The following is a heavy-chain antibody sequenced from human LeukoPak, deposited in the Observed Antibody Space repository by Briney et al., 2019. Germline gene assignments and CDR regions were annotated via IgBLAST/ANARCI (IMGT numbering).Heavy chain of an antibody. V-gene: IGHV4-39*01. D-gene: IGHD2-2*01. Sequence: PSETLSLTCTVSGGSISSSSYYWGWLRPPPGKGLEWIGSIYYSGSTYYNPSLKSRVTISVDTSKNQFSLKLSSVTAADTAVYYCARVLVPAANYYYYDMDVWGKGTTVTVSS. CDR3: ARVLVPAANYYYYDMDV. CDR2: IYYSGST. J-gene: IGHJ6*03. CDR1: GGSISSSSYY.